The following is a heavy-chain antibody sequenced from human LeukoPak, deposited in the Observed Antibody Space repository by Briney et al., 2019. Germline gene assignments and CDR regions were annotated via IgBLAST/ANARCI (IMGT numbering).Heavy chain of an antibody. D-gene: IGHD3-9*01. Sequence: ASVKVSCKASGYTFTSYDINWVRQATGQGLEWMGWMNPNSGNTGYAQKFQGRVTMTRNTSISTAYMGLSSLRSEDTAVYYCARDSHDILTGYYPPFDYWGQGTLVTVSS. CDR3: ARDSHDILTGYYPPFDY. J-gene: IGHJ4*02. CDR2: MNPNSGNT. CDR1: GYTFTSYD. V-gene: IGHV1-8*01.